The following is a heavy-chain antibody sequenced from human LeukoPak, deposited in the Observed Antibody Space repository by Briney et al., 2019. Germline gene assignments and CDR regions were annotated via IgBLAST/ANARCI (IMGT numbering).Heavy chain of an antibody. Sequence: ASVKVSCKASGYTFTGYYMHWVRQAPGQGLEWMGWINPNSGGTNYAQKFQGWVTMTRDTSISTAYMELSRLRSDDTAVYYCARDGGSSSGMYYYYGMDVWGQGTTVTVSS. CDR3: ARDGGSSSGMYYYYGMDV. CDR1: GYTFTGYY. V-gene: IGHV1-2*04. D-gene: IGHD6-13*01. J-gene: IGHJ6*02. CDR2: INPNSGGT.